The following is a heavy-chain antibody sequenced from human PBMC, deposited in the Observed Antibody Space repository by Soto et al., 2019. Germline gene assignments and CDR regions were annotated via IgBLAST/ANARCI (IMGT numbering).Heavy chain of an antibody. D-gene: IGHD3-10*01. V-gene: IGHV1-18*04. CDR3: ARSPTQYGSARYYIQDCAY. Sequence: QVHLVQSRVEVKKPGASVKVSCKASGFTIRSYGITWVRQAPGQGLEWMGWISGYSGQTKYAQNVQDRVTMTTDTSTSTAYMALRSLRSDATAVYYCARSPTQYGSARYYIQDCAYWGQGTLVTVSS. CDR1: GFTIRSYG. CDR2: ISGYSGQT. J-gene: IGHJ4*02.